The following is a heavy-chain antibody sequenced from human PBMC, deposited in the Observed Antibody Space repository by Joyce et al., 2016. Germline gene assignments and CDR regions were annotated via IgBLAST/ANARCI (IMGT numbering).Heavy chain of an antibody. Sequence: QVQLRESGPRLVKPAEPLSLSCSVSGAFISDHHWTWIRQPPGKAIEWVGHIYYTGTTTYKPSLRRRLSISMDPSRTQFSLELRSVTEADTAIYFCARTDEWVDFWGQGVLVTVSS. CDR2: IYYTGTT. CDR1: GAFISDHH. CDR3: ARTDEWVDF. D-gene: IGHD1-26*01. V-gene: IGHV4-59*11. J-gene: IGHJ4*02.